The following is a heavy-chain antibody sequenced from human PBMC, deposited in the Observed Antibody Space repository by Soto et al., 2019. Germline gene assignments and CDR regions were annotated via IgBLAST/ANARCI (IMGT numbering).Heavy chain of an antibody. CDR3: AREDDGGDRDYYGLDV. Sequence: QVQLQQSGPGLVEPSQTLSLTCAVSGGSISSEYFHWTWIRQSPGKGLEWIGYIHYTGSIMYNPSFKSRLTMAVDTTKNQFSQQLTSVTAADTAVYFCAREDDGGDRDYYGLDVWGQGTTVTVSS. V-gene: IGHV4-30-4*08. CDR1: GGSISSEYFH. J-gene: IGHJ6*02. D-gene: IGHD2-21*02. CDR2: IHYTGSI.